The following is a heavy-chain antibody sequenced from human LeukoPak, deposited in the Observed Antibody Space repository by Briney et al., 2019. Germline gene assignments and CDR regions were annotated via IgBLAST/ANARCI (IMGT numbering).Heavy chain of an antibody. V-gene: IGHV4-59*01. CDR1: GGSISSYY. J-gene: IGHJ5*02. CDR2: IYYSGST. D-gene: IGHD3-10*01. Sequence: SETLSLTCTVSGGSISSYYWSLIRQPPGKGLEWIGYIYYSGSTNYNPSLKSRVTISVDTSKNQFSLKLSSVTAADTAVYYCARVWFGEFNWFDPWGQGTLVTVSS. CDR3: ARVWFGEFNWFDP.